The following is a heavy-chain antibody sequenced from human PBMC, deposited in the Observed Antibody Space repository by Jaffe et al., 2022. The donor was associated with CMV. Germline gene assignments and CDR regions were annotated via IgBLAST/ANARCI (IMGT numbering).Heavy chain of an antibody. CDR3: AKALRVRVRGISGYYFDY. J-gene: IGHJ4*02. Sequence: EVQLVESGGGLVQPGGSLRLSCAASGFTFSSYAMSWVRQAPGKGLEWVSAISGSGGSTYYADSVKGRFTISRDNSKNTLYLQMNSLRAEDTAVYYCAKALRVRVRGISGYYFDYWGQGTLVTVSS. CDR2: ISGSGGST. D-gene: IGHD3-10*01. CDR1: GFTFSSYA. V-gene: IGHV3-23*04.